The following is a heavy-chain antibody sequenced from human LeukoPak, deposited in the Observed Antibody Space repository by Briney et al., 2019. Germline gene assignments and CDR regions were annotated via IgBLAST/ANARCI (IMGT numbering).Heavy chain of an antibody. CDR2: INPSGGST. D-gene: IGHD2-2*01. CDR1: GYTFTSYY. V-gene: IGHV1-46*01. J-gene: IGHJ6*02. CDR3: ARDLECTSCSSAGNYGMDV. Sequence: ASVKVSCKASGYTFTSYYMHWVRQAPGQGLEWMGIINPSGGSTSYAQKFQGRATMTRDTSTSTVYMELSSLRSEDTAVYYCARDLECTSCSSAGNYGMDVWGQGTTVTVSS.